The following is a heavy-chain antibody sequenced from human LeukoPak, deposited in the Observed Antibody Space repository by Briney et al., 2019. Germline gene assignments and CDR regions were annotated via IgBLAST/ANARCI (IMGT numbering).Heavy chain of an antibody. J-gene: IGHJ4*02. Sequence: PGGSLRLSCAASGFTFSSYAMSWVRQAPGKGLEWVSAISGSGGSTYYADSVKGRFTISRDNSKNTLYLQMNSLRAEDTAAYYCAKDLGGSSWYYRSFDYWGQGTLVTVSS. CDR3: AKDLGGSSWYYRSFDY. V-gene: IGHV3-23*01. D-gene: IGHD6-13*01. CDR2: ISGSGGST. CDR1: GFTFSSYA.